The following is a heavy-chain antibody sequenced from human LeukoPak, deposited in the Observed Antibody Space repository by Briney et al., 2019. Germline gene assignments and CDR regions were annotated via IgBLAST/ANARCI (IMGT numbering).Heavy chain of an antibody. CDR3: ARAGYSYGTGYYFDY. Sequence: SETLSLTCTVSGGSISNYYWSWIRLPPGKGLEWIGYIYYTGATYYIPSLKSRVTISLDTSKNQFSLKLSSVTAADAAVYYCARAGYSYGTGYYFDYWGQGALVTVSS. CDR2: IYYTGAT. V-gene: IGHV4-59*01. J-gene: IGHJ4*02. D-gene: IGHD5-18*01. CDR1: GGSISNYY.